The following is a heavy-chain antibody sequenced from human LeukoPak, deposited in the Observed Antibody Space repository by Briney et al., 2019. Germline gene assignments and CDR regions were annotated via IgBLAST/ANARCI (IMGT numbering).Heavy chain of an antibody. Sequence: GGSLRLSCAASGFTFSNAWMNWVRQAPGKGLEWVGRIKSKTDGGTTDYAAPVKGRFTISRDDSKNTLYLQVNSLKTEDTAVYYCTTDYDFWSGYYMFPAITPANYGMDVWAKGPRSPSP. CDR1: GFTFSNAW. CDR2: IKSKTDGGTT. CDR3: TTDYDFWSGYYMFPAITPANYGMDV. D-gene: IGHD3-3*01. V-gene: IGHV3-15*07. J-gene: IGHJ6*02.